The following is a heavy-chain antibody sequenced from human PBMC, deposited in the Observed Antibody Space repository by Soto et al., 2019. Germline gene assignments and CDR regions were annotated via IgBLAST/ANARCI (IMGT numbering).Heavy chain of an antibody. Sequence: GGSLRLSCAASGFTFSSFAMSWVRQAPGKGLEWVSIISGSGGTTYYVDSVKGRFTISRDNSKNTLYLQMNSLRAEDTAVYYCAKTLIIRFLDWSDAFDIWGQGTMVTVSS. D-gene: IGHD3-3*01. V-gene: IGHV3-23*01. J-gene: IGHJ3*02. CDR2: ISGSGGTT. CDR3: AKTLIIRFLDWSDAFDI. CDR1: GFTFSSFA.